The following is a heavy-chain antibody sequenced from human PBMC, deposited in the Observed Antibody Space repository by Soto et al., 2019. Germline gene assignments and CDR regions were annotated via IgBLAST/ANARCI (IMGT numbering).Heavy chain of an antibody. D-gene: IGHD3-9*01. Sequence: PGESLKISCKGSGYSFISYWIAWVRQVPGKGLEWMGIIYPGDSDTRYSPSFQGQVTISADKSISTAYLQWSSLKASDTAMYYCARHGVGDILTGQPDYWGQGTLVTVSS. CDR1: GYSFISYW. J-gene: IGHJ4*02. V-gene: IGHV5-51*01. CDR2: IYPGDSDT. CDR3: ARHGVGDILTGQPDY.